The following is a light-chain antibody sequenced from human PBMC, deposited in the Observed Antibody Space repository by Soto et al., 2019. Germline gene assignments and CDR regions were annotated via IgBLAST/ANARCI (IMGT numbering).Light chain of an antibody. CDR3: HQRQSWPRT. V-gene: IGKV3D-20*02. J-gene: IGKJ1*01. CDR2: GAS. Sequence: EIVLTQSPGTLSLSPGARATLYCRASPSVSSSYLAWYQQKPCQAPRPLIYGASSRATGIPDRFSSIVSGTDFTLTICDVQPEDCALYDGHQRQSWPRTFGPGTKVDIK. CDR1: PSVSSSY.